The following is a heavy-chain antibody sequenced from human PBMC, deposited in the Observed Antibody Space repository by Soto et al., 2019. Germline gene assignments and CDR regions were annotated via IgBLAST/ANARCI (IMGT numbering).Heavy chain of an antibody. CDR3: ARSSTTYYYQSSPYWPDKELDI. CDR1: GGTFDNYA. CDR2: IIPMFETV. V-gene: IGHV1-69*13. J-gene: IGHJ4*02. Sequence: SVKVSCKASGGTFDNYAVSWVRQAPGQGLEWMGGIIPMFETVNYAQRFQGRLTIAADESTSTAYMELTSLTSEDTAVYYCARSSTTYYYQSSPYWPDKELDIWGQGTLVTVSS. D-gene: IGHD3-22*01.